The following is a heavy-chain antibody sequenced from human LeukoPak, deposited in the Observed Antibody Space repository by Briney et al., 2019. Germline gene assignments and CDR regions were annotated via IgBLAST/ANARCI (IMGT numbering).Heavy chain of an antibody. J-gene: IGHJ6*03. Sequence: GGSLRLSCAASGFTFSSYWMSWVRQAPGKGLDWVANIKQDGSEKYYVDSVKGRFTISRDNAKNSLYLQMNSLRAEDTAVYYCARDPPYYSYGYHYYMDVWGKGTTVTVSS. D-gene: IGHD5-18*01. V-gene: IGHV3-7*01. CDR2: IKQDGSEK. CDR3: ARDPPYYSYGYHYYMDV. CDR1: GFTFSSYW.